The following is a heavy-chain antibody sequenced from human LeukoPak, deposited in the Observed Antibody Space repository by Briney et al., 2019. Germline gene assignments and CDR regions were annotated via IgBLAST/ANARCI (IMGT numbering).Heavy chain of an antibody. CDR1: GSTFSSYW. CDR3: ARARTTGR. D-gene: IGHD4-17*01. Sequence: PGGCVRLSCAASGSTFSSYWMSWVRQAPGKGLEWVANIKQDGSEKYYVDSVKGRFTISRDNAKNSLYLQMNSLRAEDTAVYYCARARTTGRWGQGTLVTVSS. J-gene: IGHJ4*02. CDR2: IKQDGSEK. V-gene: IGHV3-7*01.